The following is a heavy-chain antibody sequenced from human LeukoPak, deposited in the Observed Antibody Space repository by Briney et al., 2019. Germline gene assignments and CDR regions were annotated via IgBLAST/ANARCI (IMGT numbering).Heavy chain of an antibody. D-gene: IGHD4-23*01. CDR1: GFTFSSYW. CDR3: ARARSDGGNSGNYFDY. J-gene: IGHJ4*02. CDR2: IKQDGSEK. Sequence: TGGSLRLSCAASGFTFSSYWMSWVRQAPGKGLEWVANIKQDGSEKYYVDSVKGRFTISRDNAKNSLYLQMNSLRAEDTAVYYCARARSDGGNSGNYFDYWGQGTLVTVSS. V-gene: IGHV3-7*01.